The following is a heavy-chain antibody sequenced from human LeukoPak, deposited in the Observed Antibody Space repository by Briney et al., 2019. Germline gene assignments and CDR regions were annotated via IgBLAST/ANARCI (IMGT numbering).Heavy chain of an antibody. V-gene: IGHV3-23*01. CDR1: GFTFSKYA. D-gene: IGHD3-10*01. CDR3: ARNYGSGSYSDFDY. J-gene: IGHJ4*02. CDR2: ISGTGT. Sequence: PGGSLRLSCVGSGFTFSKYAMMWIRQAPGRGLEWVSAISGTGTYYADSVRGRSTISRDNARNTLYLQMNSLRDEDTAVYYCARNYGSGSYSDFDYWGQGTLVTVSS.